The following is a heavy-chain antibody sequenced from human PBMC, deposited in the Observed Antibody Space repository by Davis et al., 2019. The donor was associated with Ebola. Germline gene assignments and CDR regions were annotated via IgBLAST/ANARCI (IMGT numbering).Heavy chain of an antibody. CDR3: ARDIESRYDCWSGPSGMDV. V-gene: IGHV1-46*01. J-gene: IGHJ6*02. Sequence: ASSAQAPCNASGYTFTSYYFHCVRHPPPQGLEWLGIINPRGGSTSYAQKFQGRVTMTRDTSTGTVYMELSSLRSEDTAVYYCARDIESRYDCWSGPSGMDVWGQGTTVTVSS. D-gene: IGHD3-3*01. CDR2: INPRGGST. CDR1: GYTFTSYY.